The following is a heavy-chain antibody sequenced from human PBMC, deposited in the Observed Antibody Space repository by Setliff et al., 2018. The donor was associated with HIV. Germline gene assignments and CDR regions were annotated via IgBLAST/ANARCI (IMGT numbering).Heavy chain of an antibody. J-gene: IGHJ1*01. Sequence: PSETLSLTCAVSGGSISSRNWWSWVRQPPGKGLEWIGEIYHSGSTKYNPFLKSRVTISVDKSKNQFSLKLTSVTAADTAVYYCATGGIFYYDSSGPMPGDFQHWGQGTLVTVSS. D-gene: IGHD3-22*01. CDR3: ATGGIFYYDSSGPMPGDFQH. CDR2: IYHSGST. CDR1: GGSISSRNW. V-gene: IGHV4-4*02.